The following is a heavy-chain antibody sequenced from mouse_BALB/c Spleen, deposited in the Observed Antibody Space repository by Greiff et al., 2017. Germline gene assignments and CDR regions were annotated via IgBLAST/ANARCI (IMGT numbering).Heavy chain of an antibody. Sequence: EVKLMESGPGLVKPSQSLSLTCTVTGYSITSDYAWNWIRQFPGNKLEWMGYISYSGSTSYNPSLKSRISITRDTSKNQFFLQLNSVTTEDTATYYCAREDGNYDFDYWGQGTTLTVSS. V-gene: IGHV3-2*02. CDR2: ISYSGST. D-gene: IGHD2-1*01. CDR3: AREDGNYDFDY. J-gene: IGHJ2*01. CDR1: GYSITSDYA.